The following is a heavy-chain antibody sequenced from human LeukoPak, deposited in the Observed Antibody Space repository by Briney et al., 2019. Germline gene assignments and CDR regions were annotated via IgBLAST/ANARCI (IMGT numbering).Heavy chain of an antibody. Sequence: GGSLRLSCAASGFTFSSYAMSWVRQAPGKGLEWVAGISDSGGSTNYADSVKGRFTISRDNPKNTLYLQMNSLRAEDTAVYFCAKRGIVIRAVIIVGFHKEAYYFDYWGQGALVTVSS. CDR3: AKRGIVIRAVIIVGFHKEAYYFDY. V-gene: IGHV3-23*01. CDR2: ISDSGGST. J-gene: IGHJ4*02. D-gene: IGHD3-10*01. CDR1: GFTFSSYA.